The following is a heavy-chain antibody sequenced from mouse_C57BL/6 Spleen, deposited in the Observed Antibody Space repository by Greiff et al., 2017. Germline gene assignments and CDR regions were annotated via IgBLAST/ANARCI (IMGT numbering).Heavy chain of an antibody. D-gene: IGHD2-3*01. V-gene: IGHV5-4*03. CDR3: ARKDGYSDY. CDR1: GFTFSSYA. J-gene: IGHJ2*01. Sequence: EVKLVESGGGLVKPGGSLKLSCAASGFTFSSYAMSWVRQTPEKRLEWVATISDGGSYTYYPDNVKGRFTISRDNAKNNLYLQMSHLKSEDTAMYYCARKDGYSDYWGQGTTLTVSS. CDR2: ISDGGSYT.